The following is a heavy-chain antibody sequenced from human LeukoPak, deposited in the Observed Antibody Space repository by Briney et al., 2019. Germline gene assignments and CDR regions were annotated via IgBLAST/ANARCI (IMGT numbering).Heavy chain of an antibody. J-gene: IGHJ4*02. CDR3: ARGTA. V-gene: IGHV4-61*02. Sequence: PSETLSLTCTVSGGSISSGSYYWSWIRQPAGKGLEWIGRIYTSGSTNYNPSLKSRVTISVDTSKNQFSLKLSSVTAADTAVYYCARGTAWGQGTLVTVSS. CDR2: IYTSGST. CDR1: GGSISSGSYY. D-gene: IGHD2-21*02.